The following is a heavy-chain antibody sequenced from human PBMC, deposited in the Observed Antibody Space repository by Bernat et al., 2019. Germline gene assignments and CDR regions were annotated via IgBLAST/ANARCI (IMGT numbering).Heavy chain of an antibody. J-gene: IGHJ4*02. Sequence: EVQLVESGGGLVQPGGSLRLSCEASGFTFSGHWMSWVRQAPGKGLEWVANINQDGSEIYYVDSVKGRFSISRDNAQNSLLLQMNSLRAGDTAVYYCARDGVAPGISFDCWGQGTLVTVSS. CDR1: GFTFSGHW. V-gene: IGHV3-7*03. CDR2: INQDGSEI. D-gene: IGHD6-13*01. CDR3: ARDGVAPGISFDC.